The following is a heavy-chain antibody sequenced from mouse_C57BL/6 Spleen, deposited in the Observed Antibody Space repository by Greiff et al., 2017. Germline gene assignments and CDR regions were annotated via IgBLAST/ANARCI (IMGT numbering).Heavy chain of an antibody. Sequence: QVHLQQPGAELVKPGASVKLSCKASGYTFTRYWMQGVKQRPGQGLEWIGEIDPSDSYTNYNQKVKGKAALTVDTSSSTAYMQLSSLTSEDSAVYYCARGAMDYWGQGTSVTVSS. CDR1: GYTFTRYW. CDR2: IDPSDSYT. V-gene: IGHV1-50*01. CDR3: ARGAMDY. J-gene: IGHJ4*01.